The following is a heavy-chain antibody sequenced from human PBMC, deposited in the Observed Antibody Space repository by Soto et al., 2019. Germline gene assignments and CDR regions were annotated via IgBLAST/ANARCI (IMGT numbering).Heavy chain of an antibody. V-gene: IGHV4-59*01. CDR1: GGSISSYH. Sequence: QVQLQESGPGLVKPSEALSLTCCVSGGSISSYHWSWIRQPPGQGLEWIGEIYESGSTNYNPSLRSRVTISVDTSQNQISLSLSSVTAADTAVYYCAREMGFCTTTSCHAGPLYYYMDVWGKGTTVTVSS. D-gene: IGHD2-2*01. J-gene: IGHJ6*03. CDR2: IYESGST. CDR3: AREMGFCTTTSCHAGPLYYYMDV.